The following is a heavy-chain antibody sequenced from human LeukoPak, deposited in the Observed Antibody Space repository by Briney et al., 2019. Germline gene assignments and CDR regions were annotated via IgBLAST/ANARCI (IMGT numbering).Heavy chain of an antibody. J-gene: IGHJ4*02. CDR2: INHSGST. CDR3: ARARYGYGDYLYYFDY. V-gene: IGHV4-34*01. D-gene: IGHD4-17*01. CDR1: GGSFSGYY. Sequence: PSETLSLTCADYGGSFSGYYWSCIRQPPGKGLEWIGEINHSGSTNYNPSLKSRVTISVDTSKNQFSLKLSSVTAADTAVYYCARARYGYGDYLYYFDYWGQGTLVTVSS.